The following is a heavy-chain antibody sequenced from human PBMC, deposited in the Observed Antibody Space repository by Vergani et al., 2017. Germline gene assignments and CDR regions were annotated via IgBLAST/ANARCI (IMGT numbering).Heavy chain of an antibody. V-gene: IGHV4-34*01. J-gene: IGHJ5*02. Sequence: QVQLQQWGAGLLKPSETLSLTCAVYGGSFSGYYWSWIRQPPGKGLEWIGEINHSGSTNYNSSLKSRVTISVDTSKNQFSLKLSSVTAADTAVYYCARLAITIFGVASEFDPWGQGTLVTVSS. D-gene: IGHD3-3*01. CDR2: INHSGST. CDR1: GGSFSGYY. CDR3: ARLAITIFGVASEFDP.